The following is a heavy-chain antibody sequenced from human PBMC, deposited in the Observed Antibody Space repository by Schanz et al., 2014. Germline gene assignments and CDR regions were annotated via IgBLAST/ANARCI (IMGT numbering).Heavy chain of an antibody. V-gene: IGHV3-30*04. CDR2: ISYDGSNQ. J-gene: IGHJ3*01. CDR1: GFTVRSYA. D-gene: IGHD5-12*01. CDR3: ARDEGKDGYNLAFDV. Sequence: QVQLVESGGGVVQPGRSLRLSCAASGFTVRSYAMHWVRQAPGKGLEWVAAISYDGSNQYYTDSVKGRFTVSRDNSKNTVYLQMNSLRVEDTAIYYCARDEGKDGYNLAFDVWGQGTLVTVSS.